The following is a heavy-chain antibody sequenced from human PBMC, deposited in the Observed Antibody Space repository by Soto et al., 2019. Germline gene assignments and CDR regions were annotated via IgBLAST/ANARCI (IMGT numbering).Heavy chain of an antibody. CDR1: GFTFSSYW. Sequence: EVQLVESGGGLVQPGGSLRLSCAASGFTFSSYWMHWVRQGPGKGLVWVSRINGDGSNTNYADSVRGRFTISRDNAKNRVYLKMNSLRDEDTAVYYCARGIRNYYGTDVWGQGTTVTVSS. CDR2: INGDGSNT. CDR3: ARGIRNYYGTDV. D-gene: IGHD5-18*01. V-gene: IGHV3-74*01. J-gene: IGHJ6*02.